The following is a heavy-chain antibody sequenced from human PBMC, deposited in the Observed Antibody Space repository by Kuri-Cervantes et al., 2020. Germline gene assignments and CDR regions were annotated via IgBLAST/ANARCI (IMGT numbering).Heavy chain of an antibody. D-gene: IGHD2-21*01. CDR3: ARASYCGGDCSPRFEP. J-gene: IGHJ5*02. CDR1: GGSISSGGYY. V-gene: IGHV4-31*03. Sequence: SETLSLTCTVSGGSISSGGYYWSWIRQHPGKGLEWIGYIYYSGSTYYNPSLKSRVTISVDTSKNQFSLKLSSVTAADTAVYYCARASYCGGDCSPRFEPWGQGTLVTVSS. CDR2: IYYSGST.